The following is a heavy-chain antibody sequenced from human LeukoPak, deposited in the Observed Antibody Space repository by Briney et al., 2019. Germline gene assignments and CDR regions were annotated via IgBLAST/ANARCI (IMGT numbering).Heavy chain of an antibody. D-gene: IGHD2-2*01. J-gene: IGHJ3*02. CDR2: INHSGST. CDR3: ARAPTPGYCSSTSCAHAFDI. Sequence: SETLSLTCAVYGGSFSGYYWSWIRQPPGKGLEWIGEINHSGSTNYNPSLKSRVTMSVDTSKSQFSLKLSSVTAADTAVYYCARAPTPGYCSSTSCAHAFDIWGQGTMVTVSS. V-gene: IGHV4-34*01. CDR1: GGSFSGYY.